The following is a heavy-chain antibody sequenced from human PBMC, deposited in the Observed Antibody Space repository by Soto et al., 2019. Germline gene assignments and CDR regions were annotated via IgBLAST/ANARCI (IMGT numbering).Heavy chain of an antibody. D-gene: IGHD1-1*01. J-gene: IGHJ4*02. CDR1: GYTFTSYA. V-gene: IGHV1-3*01. Sequence: ASVKVSCKASGYTFTSYAMHWVRQAPGQRLEWMGWINAGNGNTKYSQKFQGRVTITRDTSASTAYMELGSLRSEDTAVYYCARAHRGELEQFPPHFDYWGQGTLVTVSS. CDR3: ARAHRGELEQFPPHFDY. CDR2: INAGNGNT.